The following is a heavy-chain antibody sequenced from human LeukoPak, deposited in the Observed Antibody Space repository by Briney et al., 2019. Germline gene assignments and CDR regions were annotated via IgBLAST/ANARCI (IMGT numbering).Heavy chain of an antibody. CDR2: INPSGGRL. V-gene: IGHV1-46*01. D-gene: IGHD6-13*01. J-gene: IGHJ5*02. CDR1: GYTFSNNY. CDR3: ANPAGFDP. Sequence: ASVKVSCKASGYTFSNNYIYWVRQAPGQGPEWMGGINPSGGRLTYAQRFRGRVTMTKDTSTSTVFMELNSLRSEDTAVYYCANPAGFDPWGQGTLVTVSS.